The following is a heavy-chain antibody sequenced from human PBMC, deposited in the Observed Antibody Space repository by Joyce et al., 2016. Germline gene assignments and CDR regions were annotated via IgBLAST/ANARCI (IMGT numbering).Heavy chain of an antibody. CDR1: GVSFSGYY. V-gene: IGHV1-2*02. CDR3: AREYGGTVYFDY. Sequence: QVQPVQSGAEVKNPGASVKFSCRASGVSFSGYYIHWVRQAPGQGLEWIGWINPDRGDTIYAQKFQGKVTMTRDTYISTDYLELGRLTSNDTALYYCAREYGGTVYFDYWGQVTVVTGSS. D-gene: IGHD4-23*01. J-gene: IGHJ4*02. CDR2: INPDRGDT.